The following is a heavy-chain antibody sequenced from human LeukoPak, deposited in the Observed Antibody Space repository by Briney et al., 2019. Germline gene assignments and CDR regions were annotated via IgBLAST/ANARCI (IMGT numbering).Heavy chain of an antibody. CDR2: ISGSGGST. CDR3: ARSGGYCSSTSCYYYYGMDV. V-gene: IGHV3-23*01. D-gene: IGHD2-2*01. Sequence: GGSLRLSCAASGFTFSSYAMSWVRQAPGKGLEWVSAISGSGGSTYYADSVKGRFTISRDNSKNTLYLQMNSLRAEDTAVYYCARSGGYCSSTSCYYYYGMDVWGQGTMVTVSS. CDR1: GFTFSSYA. J-gene: IGHJ6*02.